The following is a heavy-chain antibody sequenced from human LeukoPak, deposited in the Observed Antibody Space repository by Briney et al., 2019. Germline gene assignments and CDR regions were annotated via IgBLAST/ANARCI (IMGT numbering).Heavy chain of an antibody. CDR3: ARDEWWGYSYGTIADY. D-gene: IGHD5-18*01. J-gene: IGHJ4*02. CDR2: ISYDGSNK. Sequence: GGSLRLSCAASGFTFSSYAMHWVRQAPGKGLEWVAVISYDGSNKYYADSVKGRFTISRDNSKNTLYLQRNSLRAEDTAVYYCARDEWWGYSYGTIADYWGQGTLVTVSS. V-gene: IGHV3-30*04. CDR1: GFTFSSYA.